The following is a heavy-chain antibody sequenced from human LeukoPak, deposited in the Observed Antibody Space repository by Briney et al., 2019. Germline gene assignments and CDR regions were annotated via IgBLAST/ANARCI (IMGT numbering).Heavy chain of an antibody. Sequence: ASVKVSCKASGYTFSNYDINWVRQATGQGLEWMGWMSPNSGGTAYAQKFQGRVTITWDTSINTAYMELTSLRSEDTAVYYCARTVAGTSLLFDYWGQGTLVTVSS. CDR1: GYTFSNYD. CDR2: MSPNSGGT. D-gene: IGHD6-19*01. V-gene: IGHV1-8*03. CDR3: ARTVAGTSLLFDY. J-gene: IGHJ4*02.